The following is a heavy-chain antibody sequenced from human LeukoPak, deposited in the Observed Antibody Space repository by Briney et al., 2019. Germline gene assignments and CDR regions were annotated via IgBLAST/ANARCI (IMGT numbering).Heavy chain of an antibody. V-gene: IGHV3-23*01. Sequence: PGGTLRLSCAASGFIFSDYGMSWVRQAPGKGLEWVSSIGGRGGSTYYADSVKGRFTISRDNSKSTLSLQMNSLRAEDTAIYYCATYRQVLLPFESWGQGTLVTVSS. D-gene: IGHD2-8*02. CDR2: IGGRGGST. CDR1: GFIFSDYG. CDR3: ATYRQVLLPFES. J-gene: IGHJ4*02.